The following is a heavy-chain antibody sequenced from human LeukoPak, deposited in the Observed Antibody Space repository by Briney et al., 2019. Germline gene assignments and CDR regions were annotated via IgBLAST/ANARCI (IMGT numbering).Heavy chain of an antibody. D-gene: IGHD3-9*01. Sequence: PSETLSLTCTVSGGSISSGGYSWSWIRQHPGKGLEWIGYIYYSGSTYYNPSLKSRVTISVDTSKNQFSLKLSSVTAADTAVYYCARDSLTGRWFDPWGQGTLVTVSS. CDR2: IYYSGST. V-gene: IGHV4-31*03. CDR3: ARDSLTGRWFDP. CDR1: GGSISSGGYS. J-gene: IGHJ5*02.